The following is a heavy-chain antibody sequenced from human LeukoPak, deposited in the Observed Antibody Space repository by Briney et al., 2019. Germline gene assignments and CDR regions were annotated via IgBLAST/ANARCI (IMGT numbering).Heavy chain of an antibody. J-gene: IGHJ4*02. CDR1: GFTFDDYA. CDR3: AKVLTRGDGYNNYSDY. V-gene: IGHV3-43*02. D-gene: IGHD5-24*01. Sequence: GGSLRLSCAASGFTFDDYAMHWVRQAPGKGLEWVSLTSGDGGSTYYADSVKGRFTISRDNSKNSLYLQMNSLRTEDTALYYCAKVLTRGDGYNNYSDYWGQGTLVTVSS. CDR2: TSGDGGST.